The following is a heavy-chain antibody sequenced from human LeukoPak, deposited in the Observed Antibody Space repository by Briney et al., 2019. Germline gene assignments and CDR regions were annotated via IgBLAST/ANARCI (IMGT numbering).Heavy chain of an antibody. Sequence: SETLSLTCAVYGGSFSGYYWGWIRQPPGKGLEWIGSIYSSGNTYYNPSLKSRVTISVDTSNNQFSLKLNSVTAADTAVYYCARQGITATGKLDYWGQGTLVTVSS. V-gene: IGHV4-39*01. D-gene: IGHD6-13*01. CDR3: ARQGITATGKLDY. J-gene: IGHJ4*02. CDR2: IYSSGNT. CDR1: GGSFSGYY.